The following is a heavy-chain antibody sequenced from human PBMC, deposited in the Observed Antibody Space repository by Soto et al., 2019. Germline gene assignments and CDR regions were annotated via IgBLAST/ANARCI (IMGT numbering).Heavy chain of an antibody. CDR2: IYWDDDK. J-gene: IGHJ4*02. Sequence: QITLKESGPTLVKPTQTLTLTCTFSGFSLSTSGVGVGWIRPPPGKALEWLALIYWDDDKRYSPSLNSRLTITKDTSKNQVVLTMTNMDPVDTATYYCAHAPKSYYDFWSGYYTTYYFDYWCQGTLVTVSS. CDR3: AHAPKSYYDFWSGYYTTYYFDY. D-gene: IGHD3-3*01. V-gene: IGHV2-5*02. CDR1: GFSLSTSGVG.